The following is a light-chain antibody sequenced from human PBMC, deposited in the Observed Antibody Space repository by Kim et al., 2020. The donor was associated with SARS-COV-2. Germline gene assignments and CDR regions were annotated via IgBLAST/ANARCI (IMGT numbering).Light chain of an antibody. V-gene: IGKV3-20*01. Sequence: SPGKRATLSCRASQSVGSSYLAWYQQKPGQAPRLLIYGASSRATGIPDRFSGSGSGTEFTLTISRLEPEDFAVYYCQQYGSSPWTFGQGTKVDIK. J-gene: IGKJ1*01. CDR3: QQYGSSPWT. CDR2: GAS. CDR1: QSVGSSY.